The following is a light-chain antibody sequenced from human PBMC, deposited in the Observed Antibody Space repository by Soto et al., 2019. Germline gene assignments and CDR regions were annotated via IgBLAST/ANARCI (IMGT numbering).Light chain of an antibody. V-gene: IGKV3-15*01. J-gene: IGKJ1*01. CDR2: DAS. Sequence: EIVMTQSPATLSVSPGERATLSCRASQSVDTFLAWYQQKPGQAPRLLMYDASNRATGIPARFSGSGSGTEFTLTISSLQSEDFAVYHCQQYNNWPRTFGQGTKVDIK. CDR1: QSVDTF. CDR3: QQYNNWPRT.